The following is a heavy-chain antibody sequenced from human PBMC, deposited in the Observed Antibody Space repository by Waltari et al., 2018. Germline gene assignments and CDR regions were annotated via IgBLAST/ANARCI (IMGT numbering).Heavy chain of an antibody. Sequence: QVQLQESGPGLVKPSETLSLTFNVPGGSMSNYYWSWIRQPPGKGLEWIGYIYYSGTTNYNPTLKSRVTMSVDTSKNQFSLKLTSVTDADTAVYYCARGSGRQLTYWGQGTLVTVSS. CDR3: ARGSGRQLTY. CDR2: IYYSGTT. J-gene: IGHJ4*02. V-gene: IGHV4-59*01. CDR1: GGSMSNYY. D-gene: IGHD6-13*01.